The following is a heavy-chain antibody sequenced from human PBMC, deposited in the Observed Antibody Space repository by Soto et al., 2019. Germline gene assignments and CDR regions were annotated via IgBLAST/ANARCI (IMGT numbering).Heavy chain of an antibody. V-gene: IGHV1-18*04. CDR1: GYPFIKYG. Sequence: QLQLVQSAAEVKKPGASVRVSCKAYGYPFIKYGISWIRQAPEQGLEGMGWIKVDSGYTNYAQKFQGRVTMTADTSADTAFMELRSLGLDDTAVYFCATSYDTGFDPWGQGTLVSVSS. CDR2: IKVDSGYT. J-gene: IGHJ5*02. D-gene: IGHD3-9*01. CDR3: ATSYDTGFDP.